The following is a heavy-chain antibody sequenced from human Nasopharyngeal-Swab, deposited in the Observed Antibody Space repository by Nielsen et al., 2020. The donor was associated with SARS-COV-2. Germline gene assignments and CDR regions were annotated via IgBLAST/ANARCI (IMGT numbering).Heavy chain of an antibody. CDR1: RFTFSSYA. J-gene: IGHJ4*02. Sequence: GGSLRLSCAASRFTFSSYAMSWVRQAPGKGLEWVSAISGSGGSTYYADSVKGRFTISRDNAKNSLYLQMNSLRAEDTAVYYCARVAVARHHDYWGQGTLVTVSS. D-gene: IGHD1-1*01. CDR2: ISGSGGST. CDR3: ARVAVARHHDY. V-gene: IGHV3-23*01.